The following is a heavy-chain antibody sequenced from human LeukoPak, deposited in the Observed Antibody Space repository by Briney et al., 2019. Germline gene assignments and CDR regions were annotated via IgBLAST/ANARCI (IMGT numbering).Heavy chain of an antibody. Sequence: SETLSLTYTVSGGSISSYYWSWIRQPPGKGLEWIGYIYYSGSTNYNPSLKSRVTISVDTSKNRFSLKLSSVTAADTAVYYCARGLDWFDPWGQGTLVTVSS. CDR2: IYYSGST. V-gene: IGHV4-59*01. CDR3: ARGLDWFDP. CDR1: GGSISSYY. J-gene: IGHJ5*02. D-gene: IGHD3-9*01.